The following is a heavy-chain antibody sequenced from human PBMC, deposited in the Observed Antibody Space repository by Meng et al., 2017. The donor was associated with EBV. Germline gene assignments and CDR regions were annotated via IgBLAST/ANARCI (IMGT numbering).Heavy chain of an antibody. V-gene: IGHV1-69*01. D-gene: IGHD3-10*01. J-gene: IGHJ4*02. Sequence: VRFVYAAAEVKKPGSSVKVSCKTSGGPFRYYAISWVRQASGQGLEWLGGFLPRLGAPNYAQKFHGRVKITADESTSTHYMDLSSLRSEDTAIYYCASESGRGYTPDYWGQGTLVTVSS. CDR2: FLPRLGAP. CDR1: GGPFRYYA. CDR3: ASESGRGYTPDY.